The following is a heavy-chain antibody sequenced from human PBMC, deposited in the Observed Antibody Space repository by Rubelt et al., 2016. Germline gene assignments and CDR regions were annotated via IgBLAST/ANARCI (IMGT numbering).Heavy chain of an antibody. Sequence: EVQLVESGGGLVQPGGSLRLSCAASGFAFSNYAMSWVRQAPGKGLEWVSAISGSGGSAYYADSVKGRFHISRDNSKNTLYLQMNSLRAEDTAVYYCAKGVSSDWRPFDYWGQGTLVTVSS. CDR1: GFAFSNYA. J-gene: IGHJ4*02. CDR3: AKGVSSDWRPFDY. V-gene: IGHV3-23*04. CDR2: ISGSGGSA. D-gene: IGHD2-21*02.